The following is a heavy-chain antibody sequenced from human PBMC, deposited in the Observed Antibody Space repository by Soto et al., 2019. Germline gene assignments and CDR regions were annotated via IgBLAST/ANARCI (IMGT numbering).Heavy chain of an antibody. CDR1: GGSISSSSYY. J-gene: IGHJ6*03. Sequence: SETLSLTCTVSGGSISSSSYYWGWIRQPPGKGLEWIGSIYYSGSTYYNPSLKSRVTISVDTSKNQFSLKLSSVTAADTAVYYCARHVGGRGYYYMDVWGKGTTVTVSS. CDR2: IYYSGST. D-gene: IGHD3-16*01. V-gene: IGHV4-39*01. CDR3: ARHVGGRGYYYMDV.